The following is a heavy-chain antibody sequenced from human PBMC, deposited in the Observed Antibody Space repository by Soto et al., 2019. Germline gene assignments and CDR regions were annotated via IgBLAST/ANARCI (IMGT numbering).Heavy chain of an antibody. J-gene: IGHJ6*03. CDR3: ARVKQSHSLYFMDV. V-gene: IGHV3-23*01. CDR1: GFTFSSYA. D-gene: IGHD6-13*01. Sequence: PGGSLRLSCAASGFTFSSYAMSWVRQAPGKGLEWVSAISGSGGSTYYADSVKGRFTISRDNAKNTLYLQMNSLRAGDTAVYYCARVKQSHSLYFMDVWGKGTTVIVSS. CDR2: ISGSGGST.